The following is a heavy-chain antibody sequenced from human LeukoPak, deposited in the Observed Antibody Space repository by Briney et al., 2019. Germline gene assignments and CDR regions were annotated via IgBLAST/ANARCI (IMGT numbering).Heavy chain of an antibody. CDR3: ARGSRPTTTVVYFDY. J-gene: IGHJ4*02. CDR2: IYYTGST. V-gene: IGHV4-59*01. CDR1: GGSISSYY. D-gene: IGHD4-23*01. Sequence: SETLSLTCTVSGGSISSYYWNWIRQPPGKXLXXXXXIYYTGSTNYNPSLKSRVTISLDTSKNQFSLKLSSVTAADPAVYYCARGSRPTTTVVYFDYWGQGTLVTVSS.